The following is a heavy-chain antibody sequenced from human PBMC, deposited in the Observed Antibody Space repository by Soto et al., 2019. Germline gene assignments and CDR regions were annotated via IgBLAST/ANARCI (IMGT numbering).Heavy chain of an antibody. Sequence: PGGSLRLSCAASGFTFSSYSMNWVRQAPGKGLEWVSYISSSSSTIYYADSVKGRFTISRDNAKNSLYLQMNSLRAEDTAVYYCARADYGDANWFDPWGQGTLVTVSS. CDR2: ISSSSSTI. CDR1: GFTFSSYS. D-gene: IGHD4-17*01. CDR3: ARADYGDANWFDP. V-gene: IGHV3-48*01. J-gene: IGHJ5*02.